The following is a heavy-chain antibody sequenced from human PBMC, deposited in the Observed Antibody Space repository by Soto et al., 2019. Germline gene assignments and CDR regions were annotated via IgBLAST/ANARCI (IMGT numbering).Heavy chain of an antibody. J-gene: IGHJ4*02. CDR1: GGSITYNSYY. V-gene: IGHV4-39*02. Sequence: SETLSLTCSVSGGSITYNSYYWGWIRQPPGKGLEWVGGIFYTGTTYYNPSLKDRVSISVDTSKNSFSLNLTSVTAADTAVYFCARLVAVSPVANVWGQGALVTVSS. CDR3: ARLVAVSPVANV. CDR2: IFYTGTT. D-gene: IGHD2-2*01.